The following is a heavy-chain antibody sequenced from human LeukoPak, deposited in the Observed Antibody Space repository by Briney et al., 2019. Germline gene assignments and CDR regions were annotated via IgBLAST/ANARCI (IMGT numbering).Heavy chain of an antibody. CDR2: INSDGSTT. D-gene: IGHD1-26*01. CDR3: ARELPFDY. J-gene: IGHJ4*02. V-gene: IGHV3-74*01. Sequence: PRGSLRLSCAASGFTFSTYWMHWVRQAPGKGLVWVSRINSDGSTTNYADSVKGRFSISRDNAKKTLYLQMNSLRAEDTAVYYCARELPFDYWGQGTLVTVSS. CDR1: GFTFSTYW.